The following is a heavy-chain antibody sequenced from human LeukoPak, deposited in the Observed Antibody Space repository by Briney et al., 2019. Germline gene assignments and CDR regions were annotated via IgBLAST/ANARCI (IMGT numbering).Heavy chain of an antibody. CDR3: ARDPKVSSWPDLDDAFDI. V-gene: IGHV1-18*01. Sequence: GASVKVSCKASGYTFTSYGISWVRQAPGQGLEWMGWISAYNGNTNYAQKLQGRVTMTTDTSTSTAYMELRSLRSDDTAVYYCARDPKVSSWPDLDDAFDIWGQGTMVTVSS. J-gene: IGHJ3*02. D-gene: IGHD6-13*01. CDR1: GYTFTSYG. CDR2: ISAYNGNT.